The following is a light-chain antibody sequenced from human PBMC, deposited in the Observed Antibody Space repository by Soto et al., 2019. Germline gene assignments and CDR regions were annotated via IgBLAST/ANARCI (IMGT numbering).Light chain of an antibody. CDR2: EVD. Sequence: QSALTQPPSASGSPGQSVTISCTGTSSDVGGYYLVSWYQHHPGKAPKLMIYEVDKRPSGVPDRFSGSKSGNTASLTVSGLQAEDEADYYCSSKAGGLNWVSGGGTKVTVL. CDR1: SSDVGGYYL. V-gene: IGLV2-8*01. CDR3: SSKAGGLNWV. J-gene: IGLJ3*02.